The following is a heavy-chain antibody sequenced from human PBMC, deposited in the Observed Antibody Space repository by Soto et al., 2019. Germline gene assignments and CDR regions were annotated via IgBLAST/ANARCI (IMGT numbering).Heavy chain of an antibody. J-gene: IGHJ5*02. V-gene: IGHV4-59*08. D-gene: IGHD3-22*01. CDR1: GGSISSYY. Sequence: SETLSLTCTVSGGSISSYYWSWIRQPPGKGLEWIGYIYYSGSTNYNPSLKSRVTISVDTSKNQFSLKLSSVTAADTAVYYCARQWLLTYFDPWGQGTLVTVS. CDR2: IYYSGST. CDR3: ARQWLLTYFDP.